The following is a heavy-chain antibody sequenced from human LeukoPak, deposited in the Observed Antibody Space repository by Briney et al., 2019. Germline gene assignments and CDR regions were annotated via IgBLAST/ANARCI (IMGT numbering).Heavy chain of an antibody. CDR2: ITGSGGST. CDR1: GFTFTSYA. Sequence: LTGGSLRLSCAASGFTFTSYAMSWVRQAPGKGLEWVSAITGSGGSTYYADSVKGRFTISRDNSNNTLYLQMNSLRAEDTAVYYCAKDVDDDSGGYWGQGTLVTVSS. CDR3: AKDVDDDSGGY. J-gene: IGHJ4*02. V-gene: IGHV3-23*01. D-gene: IGHD3-22*01.